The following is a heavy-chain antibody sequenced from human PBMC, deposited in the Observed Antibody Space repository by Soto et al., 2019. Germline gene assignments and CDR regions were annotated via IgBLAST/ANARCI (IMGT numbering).Heavy chain of an antibody. CDR3: AKDLESVLRFLEWSLDY. D-gene: IGHD3-3*01. CDR1: GFTFSSYG. CDR2: ISYDGSNK. J-gene: IGHJ4*02. Sequence: GSLRLSCAASGFTFSSYGMHWVRQAPGKGLEWVAVISYDGSNKYYADSVKGRFTISRDNSKNTLYLQMNSLRAEDTAVYYCAKDLESVLRFLEWSLDYWGQGTLVTVSS. V-gene: IGHV3-30*18.